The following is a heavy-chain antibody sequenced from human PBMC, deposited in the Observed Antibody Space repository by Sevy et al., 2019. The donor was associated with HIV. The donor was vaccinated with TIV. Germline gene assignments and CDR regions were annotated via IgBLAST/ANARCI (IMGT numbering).Heavy chain of an antibody. J-gene: IGHJ4*02. CDR2: ISSSTSSI. Sequence: GGSLRLSRAASGFTFSSYSMNWVRQAPGKGLEWVSSISSSTSSIYYANSVKGRFTISRDNAKNSLYLQMNSLRAEDTAVYYCAREMVYYGSGSYSDYWGLGTLVTVSS. CDR1: GFTFSSYS. D-gene: IGHD3-10*01. CDR3: AREMVYYGSGSYSDY. V-gene: IGHV3-21*01.